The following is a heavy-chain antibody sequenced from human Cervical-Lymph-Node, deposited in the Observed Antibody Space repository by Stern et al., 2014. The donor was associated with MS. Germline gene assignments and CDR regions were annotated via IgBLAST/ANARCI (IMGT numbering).Heavy chain of an antibody. CDR1: GFTFSDFS. J-gene: IGHJ4*02. V-gene: IGHV3-21*01. D-gene: IGHD3-16*02. CDR3: AKVGGGELSLVASH. CDR2: IYYSNIYI. Sequence: EVPLVESGGGLVRPGGALRLSCVVSGFTFSDFSMHLVRPAPGKGLEWVSSIYYSNIYIFYDNSVKARFTITEDNANNSLFLKMDSLTAEDTAVYYCAKVGGGELSLVASHWGQGTLVTVSS.